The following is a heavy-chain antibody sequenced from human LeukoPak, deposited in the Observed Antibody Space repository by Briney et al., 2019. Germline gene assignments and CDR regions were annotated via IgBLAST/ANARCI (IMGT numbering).Heavy chain of an antibody. CDR2: TSTYNDNT. V-gene: IGHV1-18*01. CDR1: GYTFANYG. Sequence: GASVTVSCKASGYTFANYGISWVRLAPGQRLEWMGWTSTYNDNTNYAQKFQDRVTMTTDTSTSAAYMELRSLRSDDTAVYYCARGQIYWYFDLWGRGTLVTVSS. CDR3: ARGQIYWYFDL. J-gene: IGHJ2*01.